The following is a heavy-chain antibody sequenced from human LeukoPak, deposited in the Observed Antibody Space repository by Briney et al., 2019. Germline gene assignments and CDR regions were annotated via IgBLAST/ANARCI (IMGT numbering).Heavy chain of an antibody. CDR2: IDSDGSST. D-gene: IGHD2-21*02. V-gene: IGHV3-74*01. J-gene: IGHJ4*02. CDR3: ARGYYCGGDCYSNDY. Sequence: PGGSLRLSCAASGFPFSSYWMHWVRQAPGKGLVWVSRIDSDGSSTSYADSVKGRFTISRDNAKNTLYLQMNSLRAEDTAVYYCARGYYCGGDCYSNDYWGQGTLVTVSS. CDR1: GFPFSSYW.